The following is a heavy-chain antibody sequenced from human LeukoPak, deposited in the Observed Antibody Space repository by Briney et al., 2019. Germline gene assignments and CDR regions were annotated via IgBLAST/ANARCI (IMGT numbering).Heavy chain of an antibody. V-gene: IGHV1-2*02. CDR2: INPNSGGT. J-gene: IGHJ4*02. Sequence: GASVKVSCKASGYTFTGYYTHWVRQASGQGLEWMGWINPNSGGTNYAQKFQGRVTMTRDTSISTAYMELSRLRSDDTAVYYCARLLGTWNTFDYWGQGTLVTVSS. CDR1: GYTFTGYY. CDR3: ARLLGTWNTFDY. D-gene: IGHD1-1*01.